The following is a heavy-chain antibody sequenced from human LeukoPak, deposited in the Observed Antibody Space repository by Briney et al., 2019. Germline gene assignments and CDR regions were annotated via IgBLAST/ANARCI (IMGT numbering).Heavy chain of an antibody. V-gene: IGHV1-46*01. CDR1: GYTFTSYY. CDR2: INPSGGST. J-gene: IGHJ4*02. CDR3: ARYPLHRRSGY. Sequence: GASVKVSRKASGYTFTSYYMHWVRQAPGQGLEWMGIINPSGGSTSYAQKFQGRVTMTRNTSTSTVYMELSSLRSEYRAVYYCARYPLHRRSGYWGQGTLVTVSS.